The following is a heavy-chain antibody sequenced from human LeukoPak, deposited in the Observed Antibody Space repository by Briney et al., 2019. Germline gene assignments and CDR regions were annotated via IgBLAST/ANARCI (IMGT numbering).Heavy chain of an antibody. CDR2: INHSGST. Sequence: SETLSLTCAVYGGSFNNYYWSWIRQPPGTGLEWIGEINHSGSTKYNPSLKSRVTISVDTSKNQFSLKLTSVTAADTAVYYCARGTXFGVVFNYYQYYMDVWGKGTTVTVSS. D-gene: IGHD3-3*01. V-gene: IGHV4-34*01. J-gene: IGHJ6*03. CDR3: ARGTXFGVVFNYYQYYMDV. CDR1: GGSFNNYY.